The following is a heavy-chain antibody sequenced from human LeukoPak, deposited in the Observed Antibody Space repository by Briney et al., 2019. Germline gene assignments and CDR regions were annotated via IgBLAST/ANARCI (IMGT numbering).Heavy chain of an antibody. CDR3: ARARTITAAGFPAESFQH. CDR2: ISYDGSNK. CDR1: GFIFSGHG. V-gene: IGHV3-30*19. Sequence: GGSLRLSCAASGFIFSGHGMHWVRQAPGKGLEWVAVISYDGSNKYYADSVKGRFTISRDNSKNTLYLQVNSLRAEDTAVYYCARARTITAAGFPAESFQHWGQGTLVTVSS. D-gene: IGHD6-13*01. J-gene: IGHJ1*01.